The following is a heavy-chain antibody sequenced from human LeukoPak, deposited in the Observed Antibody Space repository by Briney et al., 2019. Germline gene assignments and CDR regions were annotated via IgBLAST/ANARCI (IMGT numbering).Heavy chain of an antibody. CDR3: TRGGPVAGTHKYFQH. CDR2: MNPNNANT. D-gene: IGHD6-19*01. CDR1: GYTFTSYD. J-gene: IGHJ1*01. V-gene: IGHV1-8*01. Sequence: ASVTVSCKASGYTFTSYDSHWVRQATGQGLEWMGRMNPNNANTDYAQKFQGRVTMPRNTSISTAYMELSSLRSEDTAMYYCTRGGPVAGTHKYFQHWGQGTQVTVSS.